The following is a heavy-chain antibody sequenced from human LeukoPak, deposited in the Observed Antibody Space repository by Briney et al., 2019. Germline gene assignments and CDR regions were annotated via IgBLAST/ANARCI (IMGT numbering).Heavy chain of an antibody. J-gene: IGHJ4*02. Sequence: GESLKISCKASGETFTNYWIARVGQMPGKGLEWMGIIYPWDSDTRYSPSVEGQVTISDDKSISTAFLQWSSLKASDTAMYYCARGGVFSSSWFAYFDYWGQGTLVTVSS. D-gene: IGHD6-13*01. CDR3: ARGGVFSSSWFAYFDY. CDR1: GETFTNYW. CDR2: IYPWDSDT. V-gene: IGHV5-51*01.